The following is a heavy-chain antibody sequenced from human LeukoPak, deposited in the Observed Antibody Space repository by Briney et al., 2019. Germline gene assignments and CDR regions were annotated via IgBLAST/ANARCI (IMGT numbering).Heavy chain of an antibody. V-gene: IGHV4-39*01. CDR1: GGSIGSSSYC. CDR2: ICYSGST. D-gene: IGHD5-24*01. J-gene: IGHJ5*02. CDR3: ARTENYIPEDCFDP. Sequence: SETLSLTCSVSGGSIGSSSYCWGWLGQPPGKGLEWIGTICYSGSTFYHPSLKSRVTLSVDTSKNQFSLKLSSVTAADTAVYYCARTENYIPEDCFDPWGQGTLVTVSS.